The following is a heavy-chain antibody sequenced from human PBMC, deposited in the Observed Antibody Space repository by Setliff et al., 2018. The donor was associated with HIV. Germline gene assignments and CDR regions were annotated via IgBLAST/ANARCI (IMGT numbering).Heavy chain of an antibody. CDR1: GDSISSGSYY. Sequence: SETLSLTCSVSGDSISSGSYYWSWIRLPAGKGLEWIGQIHTTGSTNYNPSLKSRVTISIDTSKNQFSLKLNSVTATDTAVHYCAKRTFGSGRFDPWGQGTLVTVSS. CDR3: AKRTFGSGRFDP. J-gene: IGHJ5*02. V-gene: IGHV4-61*09. CDR2: IHTTGST. D-gene: IGHD3-16*01.